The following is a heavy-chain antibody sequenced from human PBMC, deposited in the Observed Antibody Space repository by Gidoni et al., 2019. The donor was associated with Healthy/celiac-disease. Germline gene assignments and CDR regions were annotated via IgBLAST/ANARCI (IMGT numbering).Heavy chain of an antibody. Sequence: QVQLVQSGAEVKKPGASVKVSCKASGYTFTSYDINWVQQATGQGLEWMGWMNPNSGNTGYAQKFQGRVTMTRNTSISTAYMELSSLRSEDTAVYYCARGDRVFFAYYDFWSGYQNYGMDAWGQGTTVTVSS. CDR1: GYTFTSYD. V-gene: IGHV1-8*01. CDR2: MNPNSGNT. J-gene: IGHJ6*02. CDR3: ARGDRVFFAYYDFWSGYQNYGMDA. D-gene: IGHD3-3*01.